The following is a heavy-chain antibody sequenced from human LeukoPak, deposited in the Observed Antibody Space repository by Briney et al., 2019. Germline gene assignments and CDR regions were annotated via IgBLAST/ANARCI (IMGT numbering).Heavy chain of an antibody. V-gene: IGHV3-23*01. J-gene: IGHJ4*02. Sequence: QSGGSLRLSCAASGFTFNNYAMSWVRQAPGKGLEWVSVISGSGGSTYYADSVKGRFTIPRDNSKNTLYLQMNSLRAEDTAVYYCAKDGKRGDGYKPYYFDYWGQGTLVTVSS. D-gene: IGHD5-24*01. CDR1: GFTFNNYA. CDR2: ISGSGGST. CDR3: AKDGKRGDGYKPYYFDY.